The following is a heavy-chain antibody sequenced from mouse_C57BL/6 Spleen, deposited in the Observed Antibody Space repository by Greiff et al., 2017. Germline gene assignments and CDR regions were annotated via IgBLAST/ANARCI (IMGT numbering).Heavy chain of an antibody. CDR1: GYTFTSYD. Sequence: QVQLQQSGPELVKPGASVKLSCTASGYTFTSYDINWVKQRPGQGLAWIGWIYPRAGSTKYNEKITGKATLTVDTSSSTAYMELHSLTAEDAAVYFCARAGYDYDGGYYFDYWGQGTTLTVSS. CDR3: ARAGYDYDGGYYFDY. V-gene: IGHV1-85*01. J-gene: IGHJ2*01. D-gene: IGHD2-4*01. CDR2: IYPRAGST.